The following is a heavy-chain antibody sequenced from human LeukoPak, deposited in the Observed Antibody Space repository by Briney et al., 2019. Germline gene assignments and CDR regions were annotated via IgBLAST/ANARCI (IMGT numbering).Heavy chain of an antibody. V-gene: IGHV3-30-3*01. CDR2: ISYDGSNK. D-gene: IGHD2-15*01. Sequence: GGSLRLSCAASGFTFSSYAMHWVRQAPGKGLEWVAVISYDGSNKYYADSVKGRFTISRDNSKNTLYLQMNSLRAEDMAVYYCARDRGSGPGYYGMDVWGQGTTVTVSS. J-gene: IGHJ6*02. CDR1: GFTFSSYA. CDR3: ARDRGSGPGYYGMDV.